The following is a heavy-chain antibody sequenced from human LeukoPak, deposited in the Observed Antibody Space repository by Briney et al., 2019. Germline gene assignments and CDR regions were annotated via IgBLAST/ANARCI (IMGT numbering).Heavy chain of an antibody. V-gene: IGHV3-7*03. Sequence: QTGGSLRLSCVASGLTVSNHWMSWVRQAPGKGLEWVANIREERGQEYYVDSVKGRFTISRDNSKNTLYLPMNSLRAEDTAVYYCARGSNAYDRDAFDIWGQGTMVTVSS. CDR2: IREERGQE. CDR1: GLTVSNHW. CDR3: ARGSNAYDRDAFDI. D-gene: IGHD5-12*01. J-gene: IGHJ3*02.